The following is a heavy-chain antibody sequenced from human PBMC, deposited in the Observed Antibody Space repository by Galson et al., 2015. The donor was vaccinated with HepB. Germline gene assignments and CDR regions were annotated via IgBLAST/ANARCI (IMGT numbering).Heavy chain of an antibody. D-gene: IGHD6-19*01. CDR3: AREGGSGWYRLDAFDI. CDR2: ISSYNGNT. V-gene: IGHV1-18*01. J-gene: IGHJ3*02. Sequence: AVKASCKASGYTFTCCGISWVRQAPGQGLEWMGWISSYNGNTNYAQKLQGRVTMTTDTSTSTAYMELRSRRSDDTAVYYCAREGGSGWYRLDAFDIWGQGTMVTVSS. CDR1: GYTFTCCG.